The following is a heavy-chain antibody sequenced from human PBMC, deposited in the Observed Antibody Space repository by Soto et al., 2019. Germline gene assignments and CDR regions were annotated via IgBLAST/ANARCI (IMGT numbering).Heavy chain of an antibody. CDR3: ARDNWNHRPTYYYYGMDV. D-gene: IGHD1-20*01. CDR1: GGTFSSYA. J-gene: IGHJ6*02. Sequence: PGASVKVSCKASGGTFSSYAISWVRQAPGQGLEWMGGIIPIFGTANYAQKFQGRVTITADKSTSTAYMELSSLRSGDTAVYYCARDNWNHRPTYYYYGMDVWGQGTTVTVSS. V-gene: IGHV1-69*06. CDR2: IIPIFGTA.